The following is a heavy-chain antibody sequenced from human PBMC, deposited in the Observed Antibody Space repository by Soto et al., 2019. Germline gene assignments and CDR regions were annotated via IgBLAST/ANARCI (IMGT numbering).Heavy chain of an antibody. CDR2: ISYDGSNK. J-gene: IGHJ6*02. Sequence: GGSLRLSCAASGFTFSGYGMHWVRQAPGKGLEWVAVISYDGSNKYYADSVKGRFTISRDNSKNTLYLQMNSLRAEDTAVYYCVKARGETYDFWSGYFRGNYYYYGMDVWGQGTTVTVSS. D-gene: IGHD3-3*01. CDR3: VKARGETYDFWSGYFRGNYYYYGMDV. CDR1: GFTFSGYG. V-gene: IGHV3-30*18.